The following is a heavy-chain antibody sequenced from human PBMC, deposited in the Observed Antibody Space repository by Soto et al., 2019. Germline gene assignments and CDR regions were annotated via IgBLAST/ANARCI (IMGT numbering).Heavy chain of an antibody. CDR2: IYYIGST. CDR1: GGSISSYY. CDR3: ARGLRRQLLNWFDP. J-gene: IGHJ5*02. D-gene: IGHD2-2*01. Sequence: SETLSLTCTVSGGSISSYYWSWIRQPPGKGLEWIGYIYYIGSTNYNPSLKSRVTISVDTSKNQFSLKLSSVTAADTAVYYCARGLRRQLLNWFDPWGQGTMVTVSS. V-gene: IGHV4-59*01.